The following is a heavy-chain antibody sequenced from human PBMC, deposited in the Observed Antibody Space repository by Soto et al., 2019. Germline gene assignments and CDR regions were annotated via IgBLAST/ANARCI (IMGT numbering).Heavy chain of an antibody. V-gene: IGHV3-74*01. CDR1: GFTFSSYW. J-gene: IGHJ4*02. CDR2: IDSDGTSP. CDR3: ARVEVVDSSASRFDY. Sequence: EVQLVESGGGLVQPGGSLSLSCTGTGFTFSSYWMHWVRQVPGKGQVWVSRIDSDGTSPTYADSVTGRITISRDNAKNGLYLQMNGLRDEDTGVYYGARVEVVDSSASRFDYWGQGTLVTVSS. D-gene: IGHD6-19*01.